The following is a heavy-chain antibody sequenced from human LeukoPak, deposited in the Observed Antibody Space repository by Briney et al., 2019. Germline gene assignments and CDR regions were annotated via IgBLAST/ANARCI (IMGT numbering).Heavy chain of an antibody. CDR1: GFSFNSYW. V-gene: IGHV3-7*01. J-gene: IGHJ1*01. CDR2: IRQDGSQK. Sequence: GGSLRLSCAASGFSFNSYWMNWVRQAPGKGLEWVANIRQDGSQKNYVDSVKGRFTISRDNAKNSLYLQMNSLRAEDTAVYYCARVKDVNDDIMFHHWGQGTLVTVSS. D-gene: IGHD3-9*01. CDR3: ARVKDVNDDIMFHH.